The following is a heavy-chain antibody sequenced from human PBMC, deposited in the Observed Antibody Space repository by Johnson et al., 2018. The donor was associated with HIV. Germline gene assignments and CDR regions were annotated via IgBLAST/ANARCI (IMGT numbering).Heavy chain of an antibody. V-gene: IGHV3-30-3*01. CDR1: GFTFSSFA. CDR2: ISYDGSKK. CDR3: AREFVGYNGFDI. D-gene: IGHD5-24*01. Sequence: QVQLVESGGGVVPPGRSLRLSCAASGFTFSSFAMHWVRQAPGKGLEWVAVISYDGSKKYYADSANGRFTISRDNSKNTLYLKMNSLRAEDTAVFYCAREFVGYNGFDIWGQGTMVTVSS. J-gene: IGHJ3*02.